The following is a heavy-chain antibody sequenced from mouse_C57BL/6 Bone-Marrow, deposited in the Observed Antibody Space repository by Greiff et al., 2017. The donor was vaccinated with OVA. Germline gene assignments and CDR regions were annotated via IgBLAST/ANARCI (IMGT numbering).Heavy chain of an antibody. CDR1: GLTFSDYG. CDR3: ARINYWYFDV. J-gene: IGHJ1*03. V-gene: IGHV5-17*01. CDR2: ISSGSSTI. Sequence: EVQGVASGGGLVKPGGSLKLSCAASGLTFSDYGMHWVRQAPEKGLEWVAYISSGSSTIYYADTVKGRFTISRDNAKNTLFLQMTRLRSEDTAMYYCARINYWYFDVWGTGTTVTVSS.